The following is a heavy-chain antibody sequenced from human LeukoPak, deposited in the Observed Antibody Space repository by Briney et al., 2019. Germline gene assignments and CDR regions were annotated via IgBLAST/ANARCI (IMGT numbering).Heavy chain of an antibody. D-gene: IGHD3-22*01. J-gene: IGHJ4*02. V-gene: IGHV3-21*01. CDR1: GFTFSSYS. CDR3: ARAPGTMIVVDY. CDR2: ISSSRSYI. Sequence: PGGSQRLSCAASGFTFSSYSMNWVRQAPGKGLEWVSSISSSRSYIDYADSVKGRLTISRDNSKNTLYLQMNSLRPDDTAVYYCARAPGTMIVVDYWGQGTLVTVSS.